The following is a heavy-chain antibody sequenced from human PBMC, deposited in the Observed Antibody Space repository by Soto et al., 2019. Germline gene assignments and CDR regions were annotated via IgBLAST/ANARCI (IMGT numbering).Heavy chain of an antibody. J-gene: IGHJ4*02. CDR1: GDSISSYY. V-gene: IGHV4-59*08. CDR3: ARWWFGEFFDY. CDR2: IHYSGST. Sequence: SETLSLTCTVSGDSISSYYWSWIRQPPGKGLEWIGYIHYSGSTNCNPSLKSRVTISVDTSKNQFSLRLSSVTAADTAVYYCARWWFGEFFDYWGQGTLVTVSS. D-gene: IGHD3-10*01.